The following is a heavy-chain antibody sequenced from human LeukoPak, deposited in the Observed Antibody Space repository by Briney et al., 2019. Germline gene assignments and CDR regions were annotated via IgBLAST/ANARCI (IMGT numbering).Heavy chain of an antibody. CDR3: AGSSQPPTGYFDL. J-gene: IGHJ2*01. Sequence: GSLRLSCAASGFTFSSYAMHWVRQAPGKGLEWVAVISYDGSNKYYADSVKGRFTISRDNSKNTLYLQMNSLRAEDTAVYYCAGSSQPPTGYFDLWGRGTLVTVSS. CDR2: ISYDGSNK. V-gene: IGHV3-30-3*01. D-gene: IGHD1-26*01. CDR1: GFTFSSYA.